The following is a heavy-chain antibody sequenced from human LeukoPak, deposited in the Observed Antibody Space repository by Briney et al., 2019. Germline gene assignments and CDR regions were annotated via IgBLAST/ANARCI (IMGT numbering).Heavy chain of an antibody. D-gene: IGHD3-22*01. Sequence: PSETLSLTCTVSAGSINSGDYYWSWIRQPAGKGLEWIGRIYSPGTNYNYNPSVKSRVTISIDTSKNQFSLKLTSVTAADTAVYYCARGIGTSYDRSRDAFDTRGQGTMVTVSS. V-gene: IGHV4-61*02. CDR2: IYSPGTN. CDR3: ARGIGTSYDRSRDAFDT. CDR1: AGSINSGDYY. J-gene: IGHJ3*02.